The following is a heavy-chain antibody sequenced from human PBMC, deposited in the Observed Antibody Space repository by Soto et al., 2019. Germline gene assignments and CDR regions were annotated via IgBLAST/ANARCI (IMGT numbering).Heavy chain of an antibody. CDR1: GYTFTNYA. CDR3: ARGANWVDI. CDR2: TNAGNGNT. D-gene: IGHD7-27*01. V-gene: IGHV1-3*01. J-gene: IGHJ3*02. Sequence: QVQLVQSGAEVKKPGASVKVSCKASGYTFTNYAMHWVRQAPGQRLEWMGWTNAGNGNTKYSQSFQGRVTITRDTSASTAYLELSSLRSEDTAVYFCARGANWVDIWGQGTMVTVSS.